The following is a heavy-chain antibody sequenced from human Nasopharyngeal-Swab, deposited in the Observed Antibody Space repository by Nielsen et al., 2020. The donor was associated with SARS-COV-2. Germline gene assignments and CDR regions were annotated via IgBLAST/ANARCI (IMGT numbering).Heavy chain of an antibody. V-gene: IGHV3-64*02. D-gene: IGHD3-3*01. Sequence: GGSLKISCAASGFTFSSYAMHWVRQAPGKGLEYVSAISSNGGSTYYADSVKGRFTISRDNSKNTLYLQMGSLRAEDMAVYYCARGVKSGYYYFDYWGQGTLVTVSS. CDR2: ISSNGGST. CDR3: ARGVKSGYYYFDY. CDR1: GFTFSSYA. J-gene: IGHJ4*02.